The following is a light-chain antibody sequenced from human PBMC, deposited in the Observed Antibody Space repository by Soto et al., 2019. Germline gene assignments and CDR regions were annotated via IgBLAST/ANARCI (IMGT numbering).Light chain of an antibody. Sequence: QSVLTQPASVSGSPGQSITISCTGTSSDVGGYNYVSWYQQHPGKAPKLIIYDVSNRPSGVSNRFSGSKSGNTASLTISGLQAEDEADYYCTSFTSSSTLVFGTGTQLTVL. CDR2: DVS. CDR1: SSDVGGYNY. V-gene: IGLV2-14*01. CDR3: TSFTSSSTLV. J-gene: IGLJ7*01.